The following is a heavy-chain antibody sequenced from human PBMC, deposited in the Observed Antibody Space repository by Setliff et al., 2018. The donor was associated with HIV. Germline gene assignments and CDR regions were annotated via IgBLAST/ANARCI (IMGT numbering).Heavy chain of an antibody. D-gene: IGHD5-12*01. CDR1: GYSISNGYY. CDR3: ARLYSPPRGFDF. J-gene: IGHJ4*02. V-gene: IGHV4-38-2*01. Sequence: SETLSLTCAVSGYSISNGYYWAWVRQPPGKGLEWIGSIDHIGSTYYNPSLKGRVTISVDTSKNQFSLRLRAVTAADTAIYYCARLYSPPRGFDFWGQGTLVTVSS. CDR2: IDHIGST.